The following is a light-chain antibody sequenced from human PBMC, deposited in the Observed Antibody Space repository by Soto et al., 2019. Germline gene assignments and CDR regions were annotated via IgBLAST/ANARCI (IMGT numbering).Light chain of an antibody. V-gene: IGKV3-20*01. CDR1: QSVTSSY. J-gene: IGKJ4*01. CDR2: GAF. CDR3: QQYGFSPFT. Sequence: EIVLTQSPGTLSLSPGERATLSCRASQSVTSSYLAWYQQKPGQTPRLLIYGAFSRPTGIPDRFRSSGSGTDFPLTISRLAHEDFAGYYCQQYGFSPFTFGGGPKVEIK.